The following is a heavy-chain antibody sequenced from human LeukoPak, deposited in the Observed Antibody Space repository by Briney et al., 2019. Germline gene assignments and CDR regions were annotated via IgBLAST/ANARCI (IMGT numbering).Heavy chain of an antibody. CDR3: ARQVPVAGTSSGWFDP. CDR2: IEPSDSYT. CDR1: GYRFTSYW. Sequence: GESLKISFKGSGYRFTSYWISWVRQMPGKGLEWMERIEPSDSYTNYSPSFQGHVTISADKSISTAYLQWSSLKASDTAMYYCARQVPVAGTSSGWFDPWGQGTLVTVSS. J-gene: IGHJ5*02. V-gene: IGHV5-10-1*01. D-gene: IGHD6-19*01.